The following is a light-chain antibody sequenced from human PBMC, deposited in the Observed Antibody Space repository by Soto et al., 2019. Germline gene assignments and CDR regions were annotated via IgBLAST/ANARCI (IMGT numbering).Light chain of an antibody. V-gene: IGKV1-33*01. J-gene: IGKJ3*01. CDR3: QQYKIQAAIT. CDR2: GAS. Sequence: DIQMTQSPSSLSASVGDRVTITCQASQDISNSLNWYQQKPGKAPKLLIYGASTLEAGVPSTFSGSGSGTHFTFTISSLRPEDVATYYCQQYKIQAAITFGPGTKVDI. CDR1: QDISNS.